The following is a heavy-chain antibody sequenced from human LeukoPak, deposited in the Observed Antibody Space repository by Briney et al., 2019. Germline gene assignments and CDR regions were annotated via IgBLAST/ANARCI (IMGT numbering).Heavy chain of an antibody. J-gene: IGHJ4*02. CDR1: GGTFSSYP. Sequence: GASVKVSCKTSGGTFSSYPISWVRHAPGQGLEWMGHIIPIFGTTNYAQRFQGRVTISADESTSTAYMELSSLTSDDTAVYYCARDLIGAVANTIDDYWGQGTLVTVSS. CDR2: IIPIFGTT. V-gene: IGHV1-69*13. D-gene: IGHD6-19*01. CDR3: ARDLIGAVANTIDDY.